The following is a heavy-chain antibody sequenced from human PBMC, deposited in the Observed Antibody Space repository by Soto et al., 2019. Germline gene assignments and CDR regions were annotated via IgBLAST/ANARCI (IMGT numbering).Heavy chain of an antibody. CDR3: ARDDSGFSGSHYIDYFNY. J-gene: IGHJ4*02. D-gene: IGHD1-26*01. CDR1: EGTFSSYA. Sequence: SVKVSCKASEGTFSSYAISWVRQAPGQGLEWMGGIIPIFGTANYAQKFQGRVTFTRDTSAGTVYMQLSSLTSEDTAVYYCARDDSGFSGSHYIDYFNYWGQGALVTVSS. V-gene: IGHV1-69*05. CDR2: IIPIFGTA.